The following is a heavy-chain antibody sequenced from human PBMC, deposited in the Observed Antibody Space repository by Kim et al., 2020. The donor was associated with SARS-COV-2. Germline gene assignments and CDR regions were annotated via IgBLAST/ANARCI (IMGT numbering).Heavy chain of an antibody. CDR2: IIPILGIA. V-gene: IGHV1-69*04. D-gene: IGHD1-26*01. CDR3: ARPAYSGSTPRVYYFDY. Sequence: SVKVSCKASGGTFSSYAISWVRQAPGQGLAWMGRIIPILGIANYAQKFQGRVTITADKSTSTAYMELSSLRSEDTAVYYCARPAYSGSTPRVYYFDYWGQGTLVTVSS. CDR1: GGTFSSYA. J-gene: IGHJ4*02.